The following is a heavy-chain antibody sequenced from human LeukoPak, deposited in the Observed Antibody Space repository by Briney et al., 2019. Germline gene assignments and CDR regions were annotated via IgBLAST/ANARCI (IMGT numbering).Heavy chain of an antibody. CDR3: ARYGLVEFRNAFQY. V-gene: IGHV4-59*02. D-gene: IGHD6-6*01. Sequence: SETLSLTCTVSGGSVSSSYWIWIRQPPGKGLEWIGYIYHSGSTSYNPSLKSRATLSVDTSKNQFSLKLNSVTAADTAVYYCARYGLVEFRNAFQYWGQGILVSVSS. CDR2: IYHSGST. CDR1: GGSVSSSY. J-gene: IGHJ1*01.